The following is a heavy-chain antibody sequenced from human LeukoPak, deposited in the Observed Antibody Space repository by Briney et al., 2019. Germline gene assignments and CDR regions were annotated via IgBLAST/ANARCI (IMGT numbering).Heavy chain of an antibody. CDR3: ARPGKGFDC. CDR1: GFTFSSYW. V-gene: IGHV3-74*01. Sequence: GGSLRLSCAASGFTFSSYWMHWVRQAPGKGLVWASRINTDGSTTSYADSVKGRFTISRGNAKNTLFLQMNSLRADDTAVYYCARPGKGFDCWGQGTLVTVSS. J-gene: IGHJ4*02. CDR2: INTDGSTT.